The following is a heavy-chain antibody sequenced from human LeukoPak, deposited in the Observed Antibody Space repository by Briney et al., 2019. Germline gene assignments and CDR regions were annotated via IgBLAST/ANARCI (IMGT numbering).Heavy chain of an antibody. J-gene: IGHJ4*02. CDR2: IYYSGST. D-gene: IGHD6-6*01. CDR1: GGSISRGGYY. V-gene: IGHV4-31*03. CDR3: ARDLGYSTSHFDY. Sequence: PSQTLSLTCTVSGGSISRGGYYWSWIRQHPGKGLEWIGYIYYSGSTYYNPSLKSRVTISVDTSKNQFSLKLSSVTAADTAVYYCARDLGYSTSHFDYWGQGTLVTVSS.